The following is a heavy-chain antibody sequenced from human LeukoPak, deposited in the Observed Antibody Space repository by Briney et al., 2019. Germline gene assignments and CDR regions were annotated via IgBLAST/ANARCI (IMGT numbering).Heavy chain of an antibody. CDR1: GFTFSSYS. J-gene: IGHJ4*02. Sequence: GGSLRLSCAASGFTFSSYSMNWVRQAPGKGLEWVSAISGSGGSTYYADSVKGRFTISRDNSKNTLYLQMNSLRAEDTAVYYCAKGITIFGVVIPFDYWGQGTLVTVSS. V-gene: IGHV3-23*01. CDR2: ISGSGGST. CDR3: AKGITIFGVVIPFDY. D-gene: IGHD3-3*01.